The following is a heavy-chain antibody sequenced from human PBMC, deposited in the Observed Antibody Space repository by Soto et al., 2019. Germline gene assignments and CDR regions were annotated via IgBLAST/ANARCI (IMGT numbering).Heavy chain of an antibody. J-gene: IGHJ4*02. CDR3: STNSRLAAGGPFDY. CDR1: GFSLSTSGVG. CDR2: IYWDDDK. D-gene: IGHD2-8*01. Sequence: QITLKESGPTLVKPTQTLTLTCTFSGFSLSTSGVGVGWIRQPPGKALEWLALIYWDDDKRYSPSLKSRLTNTKGPFKNQVVPTMNHMDPVETAPYYWSTNSRLAAGGPFDYWGQGTLVTVSS. V-gene: IGHV2-5*02.